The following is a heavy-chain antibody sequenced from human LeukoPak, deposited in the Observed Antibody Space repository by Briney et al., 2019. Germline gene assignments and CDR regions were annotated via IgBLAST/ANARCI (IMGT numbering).Heavy chain of an antibody. J-gene: IGHJ6*02. CDR3: ANGPCRSTSCYFYYYYGMDV. D-gene: IGHD2-2*01. Sequence: GGSLRLSCAASGFTFSSYGMHWGRQAPGKGLEWVAVISYDGSNKYYADSVKGRFTISRDNSKNTLYLQMNSLRAEDTAVYYCANGPCRSTSCYFYYYYGMDVWGQGTTVTVSS. CDR1: GFTFSSYG. V-gene: IGHV3-30*18. CDR2: ISYDGSNK.